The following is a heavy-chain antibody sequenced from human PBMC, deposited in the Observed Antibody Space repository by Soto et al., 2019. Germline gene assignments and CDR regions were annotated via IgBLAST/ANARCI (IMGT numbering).Heavy chain of an antibody. V-gene: IGHV3-74*01. CDR3: VRDRDGYNF. D-gene: IGHD5-12*01. J-gene: IGHJ3*01. CDR2: INSDGSDT. Sequence: GGSLRLSCAASGFTFSTFVMHWVRQAPGKGLVWVSRINSDGSDTRYADSVKGLFTISRDNARNTLHLQMSSLRAEDTAVYFCVRDRDGYNFWGQGTMVTVSS. CDR1: GFTFSTFV.